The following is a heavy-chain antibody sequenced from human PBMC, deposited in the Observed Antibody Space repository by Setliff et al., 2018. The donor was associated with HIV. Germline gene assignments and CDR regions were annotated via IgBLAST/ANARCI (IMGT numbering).Heavy chain of an antibody. CDR1: GFTFSNFG. Sequence: GGSLRLSCAPSGFTFSNFGMNWVRQAPGKGLEWVAVIWFDGSNKYYADSVKGRFTISRDNSKNTLYLQMNSLRAEDTAMYYCAKEGDSSGWYLDYWGQGTLVTVSS. CDR2: IWFDGSNK. V-gene: IGHV3-30*02. D-gene: IGHD6-19*01. CDR3: AKEGDSSGWYLDY. J-gene: IGHJ4*02.